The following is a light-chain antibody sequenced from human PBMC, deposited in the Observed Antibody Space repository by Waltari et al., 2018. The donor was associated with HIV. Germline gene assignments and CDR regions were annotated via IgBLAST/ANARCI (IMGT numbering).Light chain of an antibody. Sequence: QSVLTQPPSASGTPGQRVTISCSVRSSNIGSNTVTWYQQLPGTAPKLLIYSNNQRPSGVPDRFSGSKSGTSASLAISGLQSEDEADYYCAAWDDSLNARVFGGGTKLTVL. CDR1: SSNIGSNT. CDR3: AAWDDSLNARV. CDR2: SNN. J-gene: IGLJ3*02. V-gene: IGLV1-44*01.